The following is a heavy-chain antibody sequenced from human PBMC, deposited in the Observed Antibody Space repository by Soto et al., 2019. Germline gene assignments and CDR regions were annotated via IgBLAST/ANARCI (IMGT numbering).Heavy chain of an antibody. V-gene: IGHV3-30*18. Sequence: PGGSLRLSCAASGFTFSSYGMHWVRQAPGKGLEWVAVISYDGSNKYYADSVKGRFTISRDNSKNTLYLQMNSLRAEDTAVYYFLKCGGPDLYVMAVWGQGTTVPGSS. CDR3: LKCGGPDLYVMAV. D-gene: IGHD2-21*01. CDR2: ISYDGSNK. CDR1: GFTFSSYG. J-gene: IGHJ6*02.